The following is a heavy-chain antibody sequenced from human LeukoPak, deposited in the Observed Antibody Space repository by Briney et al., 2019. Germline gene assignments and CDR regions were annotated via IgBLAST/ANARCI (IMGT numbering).Heavy chain of an antibody. Sequence: GGSLRLSCAASGFTFSSYWMSWVRQAPGKGLEWVANIKQDGSEKYYVDSVMGRFTISRDNAKNSLFLQMNSLRAEDTAVYYCAELGITMIGGVWGKGTTVTISS. CDR2: IKQDGSEK. V-gene: IGHV3-7*01. CDR3: AELGITMIGGV. CDR1: GFTFSSYW. J-gene: IGHJ6*04. D-gene: IGHD3-10*02.